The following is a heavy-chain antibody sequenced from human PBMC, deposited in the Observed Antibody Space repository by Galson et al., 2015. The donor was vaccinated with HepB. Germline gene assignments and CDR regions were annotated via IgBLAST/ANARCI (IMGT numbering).Heavy chain of an antibody. J-gene: IGHJ3*02. CDR3: ASPSGDIVVVPAAIKDAFDN. CDR1: GGSISSSSYY. V-gene: IGHV4-39*01. D-gene: IGHD2-2*01. Sequence: ETLSLTCTVSGGSISSSSYYWGWIRQPPGKGLEWIGSIYYSGSTYYNPSLKSRVTISVDTSKNQFSLKLSSVTAADTAVYYCASPSGDIVVVPAAIKDAFDNWGQGTMVTVSS. CDR2: IYYSGST.